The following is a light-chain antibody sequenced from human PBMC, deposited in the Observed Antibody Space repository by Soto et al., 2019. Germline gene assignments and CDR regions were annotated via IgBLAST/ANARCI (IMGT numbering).Light chain of an antibody. Sequence: SALTQPASVSGSPGQSITISCTGTSNDVGSYKLLSWYQQYPGKAPKLIIHEDNRRPSGVSSRFSGSKSGNTASLTISGLQSEDEADYYCCTYAGSTTFVFGSGTKVTVL. CDR1: SNDVGSYKL. CDR2: EDN. CDR3: CTYAGSTTFV. J-gene: IGLJ1*01. V-gene: IGLV2-23*01.